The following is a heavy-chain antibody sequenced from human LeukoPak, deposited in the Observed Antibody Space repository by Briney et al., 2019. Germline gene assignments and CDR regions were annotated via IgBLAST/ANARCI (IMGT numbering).Heavy chain of an antibody. D-gene: IGHD2/OR15-2a*01. CDR3: ARSGNTFPFDY. CDR1: GFTFSDYY. Sequence: GGSLRLSCAASGFTFSDYYMNWIRQAPGKGLEWVSYISSSGSTIYYADSVKGRFTISRDNAKNSLYLQMNSLRAEDMAVYYCARSGNTFPFDYWGQGTLVTVSS. CDR2: ISSSGSTI. V-gene: IGHV3-11*04. J-gene: IGHJ4*02.